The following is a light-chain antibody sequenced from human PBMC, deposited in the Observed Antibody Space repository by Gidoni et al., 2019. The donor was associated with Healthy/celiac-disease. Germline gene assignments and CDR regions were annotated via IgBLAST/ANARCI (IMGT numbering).Light chain of an antibody. V-gene: IGKV1-5*03. CDR2: KAS. Sequence: DIQMTQSPSTLSASVGDRVTITCRASQSISSWLAWYQQKPGKAPKLLIYKASSLESGVPSRFSGSGAGTEFTRTISSLQPDDFATYYCQQYNSYSVTFGGGTKVESK. CDR3: QQYNSYSVT. J-gene: IGKJ4*01. CDR1: QSISSW.